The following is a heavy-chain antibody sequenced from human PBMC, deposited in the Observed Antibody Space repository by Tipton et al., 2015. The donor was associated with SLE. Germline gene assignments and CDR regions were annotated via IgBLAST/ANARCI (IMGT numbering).Heavy chain of an antibody. CDR3: ARRAYCSRSSCYANWFDP. V-gene: IGHV4-59*08. D-gene: IGHD2-2*01. CDR2: IINRGST. CDR1: GGAISTYY. J-gene: IGHJ5*02. Sequence: TLSLTCTVSGGAISTYYWSWLRQSPGKGLEWIGFIINRGSTNYNPSLKSRVTISVDMSKNQFSLKLSSVTAADTAVYYCARRAYCSRSSCYANWFDPWGQGTLVTVSS.